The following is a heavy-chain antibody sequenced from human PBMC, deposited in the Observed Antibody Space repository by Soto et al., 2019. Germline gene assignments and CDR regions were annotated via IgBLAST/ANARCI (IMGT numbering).Heavy chain of an antibody. CDR2: IYYSGST. V-gene: IGHV4-59*01. CDR3: ASNYYDSSGYYVGPFDY. Sequence: PSETLSLTCTVSGGSISSYYWSWIRQPPGKGLEWIGYIYYSGSTNYNPSLKSRVTISVDTSKNQFSLELSSVTAADTAMYYCASNYYDSSGYYVGPFDYWGQGTLVTVSS. D-gene: IGHD3-22*01. J-gene: IGHJ4*02. CDR1: GGSISSYY.